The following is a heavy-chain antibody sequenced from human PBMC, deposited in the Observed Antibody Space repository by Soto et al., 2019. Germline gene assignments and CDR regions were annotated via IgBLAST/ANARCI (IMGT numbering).Heavy chain of an antibody. J-gene: IGHJ4*02. Sequence: QIHLVQSGAEVKKPGASVKVSCKGSGYGFTTYGITWVRQAPGQGLEWMAWISAHNGNTNYAQKLQGRVTVTRDTSTSTADMELRSVRSDDTAVYYCARGRYGDYWGQGALVTVSS. CDR2: ISAHNGNT. D-gene: IGHD1-1*01. V-gene: IGHV1-18*01. CDR1: GYGFTTYG. CDR3: ARGRYGDY.